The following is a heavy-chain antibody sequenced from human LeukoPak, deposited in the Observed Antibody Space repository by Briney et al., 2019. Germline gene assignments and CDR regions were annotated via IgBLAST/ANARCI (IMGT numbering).Heavy chain of an antibody. CDR2: ISYDGSNK. CDR3: ARDTYGSGSGAFDI. D-gene: IGHD3-10*01. Sequence: GGSLRLSCAASGFTFSSYAMHWVRQAPGKGLEWVAVISYDGSNKYYADSVKGRFTISRDNSKNTLYLQMNSLRAEDTAVYYCARDTYGSGSGAFDIWGQGTMVTVSS. CDR1: GFTFSSYA. J-gene: IGHJ3*02. V-gene: IGHV3-30*04.